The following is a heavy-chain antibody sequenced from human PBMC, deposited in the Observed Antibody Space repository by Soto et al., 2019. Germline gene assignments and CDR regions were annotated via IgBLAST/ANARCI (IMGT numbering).Heavy chain of an antibody. CDR2: IYFTGTT. J-gene: IGHJ4*02. D-gene: IGHD2-15*01. CDR1: GYAISSGFY. Sequence: SETLSLTCDVSGYAISSGFYWAWIRQPPGKRLEWIGNIYFTGTTSYNPSLKTRVTMSVDTSKNQFSLRLSSVTAADTAVFYCARARRKGMSGSLRDSWGQGTQVA. CDR3: ARARRKGMSGSLRDS. V-gene: IGHV4-38-2*01.